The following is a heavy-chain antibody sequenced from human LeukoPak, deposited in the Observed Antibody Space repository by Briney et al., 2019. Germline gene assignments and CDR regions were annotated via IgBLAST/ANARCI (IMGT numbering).Heavy chain of an antibody. CDR1: GGSISSYY. CDR2: IYYSGST. D-gene: IGHD6-13*01. CDR3: ARLHSTYYYYGMDV. V-gene: IGHV4-59*08. J-gene: IGHJ6*02. Sequence: SETLSLTCTVSGGSISSYYWSWIRQPPGKGLEWIGYIYYSGSTNYNPSLKSRVTISVDTSKNQFSLKLSSATAADTAVYYCARLHSTYYYYGMDVWGQGTTVTVSS.